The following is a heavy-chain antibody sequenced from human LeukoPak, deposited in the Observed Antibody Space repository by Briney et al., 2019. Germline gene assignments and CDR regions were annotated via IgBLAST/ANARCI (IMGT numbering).Heavy chain of an antibody. V-gene: IGHV1-69*05. D-gene: IGHD5-24*01. CDR1: GGTFSSCA. Sequence: SVKVSCKASGGTFSSCAISWVRQAPGQGLEWMGGIIPIFGTANYAQKFQGRVTITTDESTSTAYMELSSLRSEDTAVYYCARGRGLQFDSYRYSFDYWGQGTLVTVSS. CDR3: ARGRGLQFDSYRYSFDY. CDR2: IIPIFGTA. J-gene: IGHJ4*02.